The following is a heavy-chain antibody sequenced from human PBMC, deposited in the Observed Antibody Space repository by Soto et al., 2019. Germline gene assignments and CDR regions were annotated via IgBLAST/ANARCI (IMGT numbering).Heavy chain of an antibody. J-gene: IGHJ4*02. V-gene: IGHV1-18*01. CDR1: GYTFTDFG. CDR3: XXXXXXXXXXXXXXXY. Sequence: QGQLVQSGAEVKKPGASVKVSCKASGYTFTDFGISWVRQAPGQGLEWMGWISAYSRNTNYAQKVQGRVTMTTDTSTSTAYMELRSLTSDDTAXXXXXXXXXXXXXXXXXXXYWGQGTLVTVSS. CDR2: ISAYSRNT.